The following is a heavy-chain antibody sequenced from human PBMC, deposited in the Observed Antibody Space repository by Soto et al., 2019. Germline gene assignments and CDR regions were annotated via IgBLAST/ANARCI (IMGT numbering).Heavy chain of an antibody. D-gene: IGHD3-10*01. Sequence: QVRLQESGPGLVKPSGTLSLTCLVSGGSMSSPNWWTWVRQAPVKGLEWIAEIHHSGATNYSPSLQSRAVFSIDKSNNQFSLQLTSVTSADTAVYYCATGSPYYYGSGGMWDSWGRGALVTVS. CDR2: IHHSGAT. J-gene: IGHJ4*02. CDR1: GGSMSSPNW. V-gene: IGHV4-4*02. CDR3: ATGSPYYYGSGGMWDS.